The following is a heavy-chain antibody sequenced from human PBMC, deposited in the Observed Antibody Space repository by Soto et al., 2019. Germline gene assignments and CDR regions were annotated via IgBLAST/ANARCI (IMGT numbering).Heavy chain of an antibody. J-gene: IGHJ4*02. Sequence: VQLVESGGGVVQPGRSLRLSCAASGFPFRSSSLNWVRQAPGKGLEWVSSISSSSSYIYYADSVKGRFTISRDNAKNSLYLQMNSLRADDTAVYYCARDLGEASAIWGQGTLVTVSS. V-gene: IGHV3-21*01. D-gene: IGHD3-10*01. CDR1: GFPFRSSS. CDR3: ARDLGEASAI. CDR2: ISSSSSYI.